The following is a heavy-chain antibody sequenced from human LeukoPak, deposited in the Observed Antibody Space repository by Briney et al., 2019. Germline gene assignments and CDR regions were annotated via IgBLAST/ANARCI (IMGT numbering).Heavy chain of an antibody. J-gene: IGHJ4*02. V-gene: IGHV1-2*02. CDR2: MNPHSGGA. CDR1: GYTFTGYY. CDR3: AKIDYGSGSHDY. Sequence: ASVKVSCKASGYTFTGYYMHWVRQAPGKGLEWIGWMNPHSGGADFSQKFQGRVTMTRNTSISTAYLEVNRVRSDDTAVYYCAKIDYGSGSHDYWGQGTLVTVFS. D-gene: IGHD3-10*01.